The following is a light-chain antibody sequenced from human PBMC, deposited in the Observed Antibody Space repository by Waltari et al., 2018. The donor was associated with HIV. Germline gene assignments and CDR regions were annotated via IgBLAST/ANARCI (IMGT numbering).Light chain of an antibody. J-gene: IGLJ3*02. CDR3: SSYTTSSTWV. Sequence: QSALTQPPSMSGSLGQSVTISCTGTSSDIGAYNRVSWYQQSPGTAPKLRIYEVTHRPSGVPVRFSGSKSGNTASLTISGLQADDEADYYCSSYTTSSTWVFGGGTKLTVL. V-gene: IGLV2-18*02. CDR2: EVT. CDR1: SSDIGAYNR.